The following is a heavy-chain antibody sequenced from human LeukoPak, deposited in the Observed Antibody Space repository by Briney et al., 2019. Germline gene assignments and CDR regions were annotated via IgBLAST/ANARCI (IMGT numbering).Heavy chain of an antibody. CDR2: IYYSGST. CDR1: GGSISSGGYY. Sequence: PSETLSLTCTVSGGSISSGGYYWSWIRQHPGKGLEWIGYIYYSGSTYYNPSLKSRVTISVDTSKNQFSLKLSSVTAADTAAYYCARDIANGGNDAFDIWGQGTMVTVSS. V-gene: IGHV4-31*03. D-gene: IGHD4-23*01. J-gene: IGHJ3*02. CDR3: ARDIANGGNDAFDI.